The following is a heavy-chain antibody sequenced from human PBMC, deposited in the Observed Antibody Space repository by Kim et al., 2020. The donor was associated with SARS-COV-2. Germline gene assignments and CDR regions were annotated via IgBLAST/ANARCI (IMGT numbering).Heavy chain of an antibody. J-gene: IGHJ4*02. CDR1: GGSFSGYY. CDR3: ARGVESSSPRSFDY. V-gene: IGHV4-34*01. D-gene: IGHD6-13*01. CDR2: INHSGST. Sequence: SETLSLTCAVYGGSFSGYYWSWIRQPPGKGLEWIGEINHSGSTNYNPSLKSRVTISVDTSKNQFSLKLSSVTAADTAVYYCARGVESSSPRSFDYWGQGT.